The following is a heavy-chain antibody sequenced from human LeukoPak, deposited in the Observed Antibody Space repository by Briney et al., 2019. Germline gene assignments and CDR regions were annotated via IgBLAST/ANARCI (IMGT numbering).Heavy chain of an antibody. CDR2: INTDGRTT. CDR1: GFSFSSYW. CDR3: ARDNAYMFDF. Sequence: GGSLRLSCAASGFSFSSYWMNRVRQAPGKGLVWVAHINTDGRTTTYADSVRGRFTVARDNAKNTLYLEMNRLRVEDTAVYYCARDNAYMFDFWGQGTQVTVSS. D-gene: IGHD4-11*01. V-gene: IGHV3-74*01. J-gene: IGHJ4*02.